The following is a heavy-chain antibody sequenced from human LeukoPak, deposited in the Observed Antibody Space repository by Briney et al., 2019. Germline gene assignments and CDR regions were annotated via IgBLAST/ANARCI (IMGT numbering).Heavy chain of an antibody. CDR2: ISWNSGSI. V-gene: IGHV3-9*03. CDR3: AKGRYYDFWSGFFDY. Sequence: GGSLRLSCAASGFTFDDYAMHWVRQAPGKGLEWVSGISWNSGSIGYADSVKGRFTISRDNAKNSLYLQMNSLRAEDMVLYYCAKGRYYDFWSGFFDYWGQGTLVTVSS. J-gene: IGHJ4*02. D-gene: IGHD3-3*01. CDR1: GFTFDDYA.